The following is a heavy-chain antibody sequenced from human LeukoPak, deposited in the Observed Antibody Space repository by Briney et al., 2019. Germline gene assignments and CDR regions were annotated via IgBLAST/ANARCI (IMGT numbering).Heavy chain of an antibody. CDR1: GGSISSGSYY. D-gene: IGHD6-19*01. CDR2: FSTSGNT. J-gene: IGHJ4*02. Sequence: SETLSLTCTVSGGSISSGSYYWTWIRQPAGKGLEWIGRFSTSGNTNYNPSLKSRVTISVDTSKNQFSLKLSSVTAADTAVYYCARGQEFIAVAGPHFDYWGQGTLVTVSS. CDR3: ARGQEFIAVAGPHFDY. V-gene: IGHV4-61*02.